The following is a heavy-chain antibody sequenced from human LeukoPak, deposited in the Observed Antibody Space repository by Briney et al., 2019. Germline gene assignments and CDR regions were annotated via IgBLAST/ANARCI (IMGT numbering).Heavy chain of an antibody. Sequence: GGSLRLSCAASGFTFSNNAMSWVRQTPGRGLEWVSSITQSSTSTYYADSVKGRFTISRDNSRNTLYLQMNSLTAEDTALYYCAKDSIGYYMDVWGKGTTVTVSS. CDR3: AKDSIGYYMDV. J-gene: IGHJ6*03. V-gene: IGHV3-23*01. CDR2: ITQSSTST. D-gene: IGHD2/OR15-2a*01. CDR1: GFTFSNNA.